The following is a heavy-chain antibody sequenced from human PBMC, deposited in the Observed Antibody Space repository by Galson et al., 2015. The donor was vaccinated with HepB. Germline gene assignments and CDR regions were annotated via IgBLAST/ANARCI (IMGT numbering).Heavy chain of an antibody. J-gene: IGHJ4*02. D-gene: IGHD3-9*01. CDR2: ISYDGSNK. CDR3: AKGGDILTGPFDY. CDR1: GFTFSSYG. V-gene: IGHV3-30*18. Sequence: SLRLSCAASGFTFSSYGMHWVRQAPGKGLEWVAVISYDGSNKYYADSVKGRFTISRDNSKNTLYLQMNSLRAEDTAVYYCAKGGDILTGPFDYWGQGTLVTVSS.